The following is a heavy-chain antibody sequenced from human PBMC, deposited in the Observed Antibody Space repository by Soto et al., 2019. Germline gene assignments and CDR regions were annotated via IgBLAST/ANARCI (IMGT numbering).Heavy chain of an antibody. D-gene: IGHD3-3*01. CDR1: GGSFSGYY. J-gene: IGHJ4*02. Sequence: QVQLQQWGAGLLKPSETLSLTCAVYGGSFSGYYWSWIRQPPGKGLEWIGEINDSGSTKYNPPLKSRATISVDTSKNQYSLKLSSVTAADTAVYDCASGRGMFGEVTPFDYWGQGTLVTVSS. V-gene: IGHV4-34*01. CDR3: ASGRGMFGEVTPFDY. CDR2: INDSGST.